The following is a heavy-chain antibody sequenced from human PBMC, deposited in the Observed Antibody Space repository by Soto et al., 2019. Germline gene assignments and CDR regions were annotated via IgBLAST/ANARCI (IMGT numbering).Heavy chain of an antibody. CDR2: ISGSGGST. D-gene: IGHD2-15*01. CDR1: GFTFSSYA. J-gene: IGHJ3*02. V-gene: IGHV3-23*01. CDR3: AKDRYCSGGSCYSEWAFDI. Sequence: EVQLLESGGGLVQPGGSLRLSCAASGFTFSSYAMSWVRQAPGKGLEWVSAISGSGGSTYYADSVKGRFTISRDNFKNTLYLQMNSLRAEDTAVYYCAKDRYCSGGSCYSEWAFDIWGQGTMVTVSS.